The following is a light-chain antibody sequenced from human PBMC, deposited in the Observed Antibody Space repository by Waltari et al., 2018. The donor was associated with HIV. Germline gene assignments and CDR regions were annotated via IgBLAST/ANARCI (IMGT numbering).Light chain of an antibody. Sequence: EIVMTQSPATLSVTPGDRATLSCRASQSVSSNLAWYQQKTGQAPRLLIYDASTRATGIPARFSGSGSGTEFSLTISSLQSEDFALYYCQQYNNWWTFGQGTKVEIK. CDR2: DAS. CDR3: QQYNNWWT. J-gene: IGKJ1*01. CDR1: QSVSSN. V-gene: IGKV3-15*01.